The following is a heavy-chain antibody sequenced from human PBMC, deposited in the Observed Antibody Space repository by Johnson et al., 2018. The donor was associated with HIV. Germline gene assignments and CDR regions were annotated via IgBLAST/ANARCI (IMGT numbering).Heavy chain of an antibody. Sequence: QEQLVESGGGVVQPGRSLRLSCAASGFTFSSYGMHWVRQAPGKGLEWVSGISWNSGSIGYADSVKGRFTISRDNSKNTLYLQMNSLRAEDTAVYYCARDYGDYAHDAFDIWGQGTMVTVSS. CDR2: ISWNSGSI. J-gene: IGHJ3*02. D-gene: IGHD4-17*01. CDR3: ARDYGDYAHDAFDI. V-gene: IGHV3-NL1*01. CDR1: GFTFSSYG.